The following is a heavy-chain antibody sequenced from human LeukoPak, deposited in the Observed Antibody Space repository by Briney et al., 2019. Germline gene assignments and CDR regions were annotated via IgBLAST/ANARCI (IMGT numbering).Heavy chain of an antibody. CDR1: GYSFTSYW. V-gene: IGHV5-51*01. J-gene: IGHJ4*02. Sequence: GGSLKISCKGSGYSFTSYWIGWVRQMPGKGLAWMGIIYPGDSDTRYSPSFQGQVTISADKSISTAYLQWSSLKASDTAMYYCARQNTCSSTSCYFLDYWGQGTLVTVSS. D-gene: IGHD2-2*01. CDR3: ARQNTCSSTSCYFLDY. CDR2: IYPGDSDT.